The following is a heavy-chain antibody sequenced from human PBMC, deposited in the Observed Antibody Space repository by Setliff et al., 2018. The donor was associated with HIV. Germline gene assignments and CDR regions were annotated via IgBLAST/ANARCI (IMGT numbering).Heavy chain of an antibody. J-gene: IGHJ5*02. CDR3: ARGHLDYNFWDEVLGNWFDP. V-gene: IGHV4-61*09. CDR2: IHTSGST. Sequence: SETLSLTCTVSGASISSGSYYWTWIRQPAGKGLEWIGHIHTSGSTNYNPPLKSRVTISVDTSKNQFSLKLSSMTAADTAVYYCARGHLDYNFWDEVLGNWFDPWGQGTLVTVSS. CDR1: GASISSGSYY. D-gene: IGHD3-3*01.